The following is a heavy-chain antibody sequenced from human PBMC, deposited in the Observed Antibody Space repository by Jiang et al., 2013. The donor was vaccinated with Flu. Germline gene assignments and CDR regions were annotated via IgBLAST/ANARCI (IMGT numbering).Heavy chain of an antibody. D-gene: IGHD6-19*01. V-gene: IGHV6-1*01. CDR1: GDSVSSNSAA. CDR3: ARDQGVAVAGTIDY. CDR2: TYYRSKWYN. J-gene: IGHJ4*02. Sequence: SLTCAISGDSVSSNSAAWNWIRQSPSRGLEWLGRTYYRSKWYNDYAVSMKSRITINPDTSKNQFSLQLNSVTPEDTAVYYCARDQGVAVAGTIDYWGQGTLVTVSS.